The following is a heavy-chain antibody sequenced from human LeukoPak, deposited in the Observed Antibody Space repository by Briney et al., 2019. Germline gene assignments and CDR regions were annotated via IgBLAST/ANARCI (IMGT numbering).Heavy chain of an antibody. D-gene: IGHD2-2*01. V-gene: IGHV4-34*01. CDR3: ARRGPIVVVPAAPPYYYYYGMDV. Sequence: SETLSLTCAVYGGSFSGYYWSWIRQPPGKGLEWIGEINHSGSTNYNPSLKSRVTISVDTSKNQFSLKLSSVTAADTAVYYCARRGPIVVVPAAPPYYYYYGMDVWGQGATVTVSS. CDR1: GGSFSGYY. J-gene: IGHJ6*02. CDR2: INHSGST.